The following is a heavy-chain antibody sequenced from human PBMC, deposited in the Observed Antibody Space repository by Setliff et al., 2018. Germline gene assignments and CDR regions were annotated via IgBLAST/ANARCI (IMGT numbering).Heavy chain of an antibody. CDR2: IFYTGST. CDR1: NGSISSGNYF. Sequence: SETLSLTCTVSNGSISSGNYFWGWIRQPPGKGLEWMGSIFYTGSTYYSPSLKSRVTMSIDTSKNQFSLNLNSVTAADTAVYYCARGYYNGRGYYYLPCSFDSWGRGIVVTVSS. J-gene: IGHJ4*02. CDR3: ARGYYNGRGYYYLPCSFDS. V-gene: IGHV4-39*01. D-gene: IGHD3-9*01.